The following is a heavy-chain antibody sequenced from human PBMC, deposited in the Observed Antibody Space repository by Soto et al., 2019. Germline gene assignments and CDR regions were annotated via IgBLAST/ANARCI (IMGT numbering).Heavy chain of an antibody. D-gene: IGHD3-3*01. Sequence: PGGSLRLSCAASGFTFSDHYMDWVRQAPGKGLEWVGRTRNKANSYTTEYAASVKGRFTISRDDSKNSLYLQMNSLKTEDTAVYYCASRGWESYDFWSGFPFSGSRDYYGMDVWGQGTTVTVSS. V-gene: IGHV3-72*01. CDR3: ASRGWESYDFWSGFPFSGSRDYYGMDV. CDR2: TRNKANSYTT. CDR1: GFTFSDHY. J-gene: IGHJ6*02.